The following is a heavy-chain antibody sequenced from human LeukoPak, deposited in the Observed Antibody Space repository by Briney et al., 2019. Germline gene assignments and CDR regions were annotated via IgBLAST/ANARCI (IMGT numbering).Heavy chain of an antibody. J-gene: IGHJ4*02. CDR1: GFTFSSCA. CDR2: ISGSGGST. D-gene: IGHD1-26*01. CDR3: AKVLPRSLGATTNFDY. V-gene: IGHV3-23*01. Sequence: GGSLRLSCVGSGFTFSSCAITWVRQAPGKGLEWVSAISGSGGSTYYADSVKGRFTISRDNSKNTLYLQMNSLRAEDTAVYYCAKVLPRSLGATTNFDYWGQGTLATVSS.